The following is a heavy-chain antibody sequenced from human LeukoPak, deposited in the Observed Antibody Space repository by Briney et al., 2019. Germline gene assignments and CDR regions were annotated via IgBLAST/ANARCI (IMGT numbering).Heavy chain of an antibody. D-gene: IGHD3-22*01. CDR1: GGSISSGGYY. Sequence: PSQTLSLTCTVSGGSISSGGYYWSWIRQHPGKGLEWIGYIYYSGSTYYNPSLKSRVTISVDTSKNQFSLKLSSVTAADTAVYYCARDQIDLHDSSGYYRTMAFDIWGQGTMVTVSS. CDR3: ARDQIDLHDSSGYYRTMAFDI. CDR2: IYYSGST. V-gene: IGHV4-31*03. J-gene: IGHJ3*02.